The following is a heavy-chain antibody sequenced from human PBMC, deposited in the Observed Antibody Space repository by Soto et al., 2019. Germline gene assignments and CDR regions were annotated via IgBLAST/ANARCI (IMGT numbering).Heavy chain of an antibody. Sequence: TSETQSLTCTVSGGTIRSYDCTWIRQSPGKGLEWIGNVYFNGNTNYNPSLKSRVTISVDTSKNQFSLKLSSVTAADTAVYYCARLPGYSYGLSYYYYGMDVWGQGTTVTVSS. CDR1: GGTIRSYD. CDR2: VYFNGNT. J-gene: IGHJ6*02. D-gene: IGHD5-18*01. V-gene: IGHV4-59*08. CDR3: ARLPGYSYGLSYYYYGMDV.